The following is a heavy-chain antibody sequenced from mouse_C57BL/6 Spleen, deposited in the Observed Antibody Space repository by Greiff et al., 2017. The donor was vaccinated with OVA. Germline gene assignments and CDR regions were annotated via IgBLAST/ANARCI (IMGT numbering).Heavy chain of an antibody. D-gene: IGHD1-2*01. J-gene: IGHJ3*01. CDR1: GFTFTDYY. CDR2: IRNKANGYTT. Sequence: EVQLVESGGGLVQPGGSLSLSCAASGFTFTDYYMSWVRQPPGKALEWLGFIRNKANGYTTEYSASVKGRFTISRDNSQSILYLQMNALRAEDSATYSCARYSATPAWFAYWGQGTLVTVSA. CDR3: ARYSATPAWFAY. V-gene: IGHV7-3*01.